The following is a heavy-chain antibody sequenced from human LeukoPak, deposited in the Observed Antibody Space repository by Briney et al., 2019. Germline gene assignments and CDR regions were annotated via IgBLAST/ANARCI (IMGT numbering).Heavy chain of an antibody. V-gene: IGHV5-51*01. J-gene: IGHJ4*02. CDR3: ARRYNSGWYPLDY. Sequence: GESLKISCKGSGYSFTSYWIGWVRQVPGKGLEWMGIIYPGDSDTRYSPSFQGQVTISADKPISTAYLQWSSLKASDTAMYYCARRYNSGWYPLDYWGQGTLVTVSS. CDR2: IYPGDSDT. CDR1: GYSFTSYW. D-gene: IGHD6-19*01.